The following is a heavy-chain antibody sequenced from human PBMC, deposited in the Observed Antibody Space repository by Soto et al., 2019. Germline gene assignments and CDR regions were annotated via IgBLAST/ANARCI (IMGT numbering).Heavy chain of an antibody. D-gene: IGHD3-22*01. J-gene: IGHJ4*02. V-gene: IGHV3-64D*06. CDR1: GFTFSIYA. CDR3: VKGDYYYDSSGYYPFYY. CDR2: ISTNGGST. Sequence: PGGSLRLSCSASGFTFSIYAMHWVRQAPGKGLEYVSSISTNGGSTDYADSVKGRFTISRDNSKNTVYLQMSSLRVEDTAVYYCVKGDYYYDSSGYYPFYYCGQGTLVTVSS.